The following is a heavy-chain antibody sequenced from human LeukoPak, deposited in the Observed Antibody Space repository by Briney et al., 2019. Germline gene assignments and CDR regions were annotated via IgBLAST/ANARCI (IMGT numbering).Heavy chain of an antibody. CDR2: ISSSVSTI. CDR1: GFTFSSYE. Sequence: GGSLGLSCAASGFTFSSYEMNWVRQAPGKGLEWISYISSSVSTIYYADSVKGRFTISRDNAKNSLFLQMNSLRAEDTAIYYCARGGSRWFLYYFDYWGQGTLVTVSS. CDR3: ARGGSRWFLYYFDY. V-gene: IGHV3-48*03. J-gene: IGHJ4*02. D-gene: IGHD3-3*01.